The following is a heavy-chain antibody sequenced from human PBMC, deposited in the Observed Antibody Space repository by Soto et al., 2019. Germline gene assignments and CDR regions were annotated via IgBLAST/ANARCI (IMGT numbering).Heavy chain of an antibody. CDR2: IIPLFGSA. CDR1: GVTFSTSA. D-gene: IGHD3-10*01. J-gene: IGHJ4*02. Sequence: QVQLVQSGADVKKPGSSVKVSCKASGVTFSTSALNWVRQAPGQGLEWMGGIIPLFGSANYAQKFQGRVTITADTSTSTVYMDLTSLRSEDTAVYFCARDKGVLGINFDNWGQGTLLTVSS. CDR3: ARDKGVLGINFDN. V-gene: IGHV1-69*06.